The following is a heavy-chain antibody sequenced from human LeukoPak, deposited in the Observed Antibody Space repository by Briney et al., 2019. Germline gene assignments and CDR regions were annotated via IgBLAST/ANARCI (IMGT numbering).Heavy chain of an antibody. D-gene: IGHD2-2*01. CDR3: ARERLQNQLLSGLDY. Sequence: PGMSLRLSCAASGFTFSSYSMNWVRQAPGKGLEWVSSISSSSSYIYYADSVKGRFTISRDNAKNSLYLQMNSLRAEDTAVYYCARERLQNQLLSGLDYWGQGTLVTVSS. CDR2: ISSSSSYI. J-gene: IGHJ4*02. CDR1: GFTFSSYS. V-gene: IGHV3-21*01.